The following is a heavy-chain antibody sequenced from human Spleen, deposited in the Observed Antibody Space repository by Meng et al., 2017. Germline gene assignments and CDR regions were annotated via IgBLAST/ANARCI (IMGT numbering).Heavy chain of an antibody. Sequence: SLKISCAASGFTFDDYAMHWVRQAPGKGLEWVSGISWNSGSIGYADSVKGQFTISRDNAKNSLYLQMNSLRAEDTALYYCATGITVTTDAFDIWGQGTMVTVS. CDR3: ATGITVTTDAFDI. V-gene: IGHV3-9*01. CDR2: ISWNSGSI. D-gene: IGHD4-17*01. CDR1: GFTFDDYA. J-gene: IGHJ3*02.